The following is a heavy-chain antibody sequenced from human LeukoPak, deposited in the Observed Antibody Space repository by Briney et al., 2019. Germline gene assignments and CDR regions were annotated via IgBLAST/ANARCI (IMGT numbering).Heavy chain of an antibody. CDR1: GFTFSNYN. J-gene: IGHJ4*02. D-gene: IGHD3-16*01. CDR2: ISSSSSYI. CDR3: ARGDSGGMDY. Sequence: GGSLRLSCAASGFTFSNYNMNWVRRAPGKGLEWVSSISSSSSYIYYADSVKGRFTISRDNANNSQYLQMNSLRAEDTTVYYCARGDSGGMDYWGQGTLVTVSS. V-gene: IGHV3-21*01.